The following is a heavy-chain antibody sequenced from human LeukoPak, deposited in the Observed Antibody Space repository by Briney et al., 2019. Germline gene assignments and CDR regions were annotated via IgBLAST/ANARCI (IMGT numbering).Heavy chain of an antibody. V-gene: IGHV3-7*01. Sequence: GGSLRLSCAASGFTFSSYWMTWVRQAPGQGLEWVANIKEDGSAKYHVDSVKGRFTISRDNAKNSLYLQMKSLRVEDTAVYYCTRDTGCSGGACYSFYDYWGQGTLVTVSS. J-gene: IGHJ4*02. D-gene: IGHD2-21*01. CDR2: IKEDGSAK. CDR1: GFTFSSYW. CDR3: TRDTGCSGGACYSFYDY.